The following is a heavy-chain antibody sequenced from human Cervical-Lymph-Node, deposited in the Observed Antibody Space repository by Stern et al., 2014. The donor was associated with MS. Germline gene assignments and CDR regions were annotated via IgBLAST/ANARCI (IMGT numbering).Heavy chain of an antibody. Sequence: KLLQPGAEVKKPGASVKVSCKASGYTFTNYALHWVRQAPGQRPEWMGWIHPGNGDAKYSQNFQDRVTITRDTSANTVYMELRSLRVEDTAMYYCARGYSTTYLDYWGQGTLVTVSS. CDR2: IHPGNGDA. J-gene: IGHJ4*02. CDR1: GYTFTNYA. CDR3: ARGYSTTYLDY. D-gene: IGHD6-13*01. V-gene: IGHV1-3*01.